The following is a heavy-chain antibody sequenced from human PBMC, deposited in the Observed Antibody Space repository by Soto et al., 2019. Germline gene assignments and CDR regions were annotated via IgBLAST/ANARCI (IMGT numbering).Heavy chain of an antibody. V-gene: IGHV3-33*01. D-gene: IGHD6-19*01. Sequence: QVQLVESGGGVVQPGRSLRLSCAASGFSFSTFGMHWIRQAPGKGLEWVAVISYHGSNKYYADSAKGRFTISRDTSKNTVFLQMNSLRAEDTAVYYCERDWLTRSFDYWGQGTLVTVSS. CDR3: ERDWLTRSFDY. J-gene: IGHJ4*02. CDR1: GFSFSTFG. CDR2: ISYHGSNK.